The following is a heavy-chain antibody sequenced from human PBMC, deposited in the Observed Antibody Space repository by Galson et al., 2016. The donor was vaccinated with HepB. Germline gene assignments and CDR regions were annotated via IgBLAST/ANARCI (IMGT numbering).Heavy chain of an antibody. Sequence: EPLSLTCAVSGGSISGFYGNWIRQPPGKGLEWIGYMYYSGITKYNPALKSRVTISVDTSKNRFSLKLSSVTAADTAIYYCARGRPVDMFFDSWGPGMLVTVSS. CDR3: ARGRPVDMFFDS. CDR2: MYYSGIT. J-gene: IGHJ4*02. V-gene: IGHV4-59*01. D-gene: IGHD5-24*01. CDR1: GGSISGFY.